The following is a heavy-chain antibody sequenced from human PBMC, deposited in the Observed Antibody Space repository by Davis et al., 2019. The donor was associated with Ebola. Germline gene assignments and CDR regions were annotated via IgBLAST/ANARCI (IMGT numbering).Heavy chain of an antibody. CDR1: GGSISSNSYY. CDR3: ARGGVNGDPAVY. CDR2: INYSGST. V-gene: IGHV4-39*01. J-gene: IGHJ4*02. Sequence: MPSETLSLTCTVSGGSISSNSYYWGWIRQPPGKGLEWIGEINYSGSTKYNPSLKSRITISVDTSKNQFSLKMTSVTAADTAAYYCARGGVNGDPAVYWGQGILVTVSS. D-gene: IGHD4-17*01.